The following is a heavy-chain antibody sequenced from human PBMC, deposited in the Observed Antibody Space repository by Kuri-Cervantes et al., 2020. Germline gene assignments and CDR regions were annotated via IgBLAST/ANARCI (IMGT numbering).Heavy chain of an antibody. V-gene: IGHV1-8*02. CDR1: GYTFTSYD. CDR2: MNPNSGNT. D-gene: IGHD6-6*01. CDR3: ARDLTEEAARPGDY. Sequence: ASVKVSCKASGYTFTSYDINWVRQATGQGLEWMGWMNPNSGNTGYAQKFKGRVTMTRNTSISTAYMELSSLRSEDTAVYYCARDLTEEAARPGDYWGQGTLVTVSS. J-gene: IGHJ4*02.